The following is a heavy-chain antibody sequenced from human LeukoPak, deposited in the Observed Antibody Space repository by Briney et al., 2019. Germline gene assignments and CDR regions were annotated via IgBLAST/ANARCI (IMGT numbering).Heavy chain of an antibody. J-gene: IGHJ4*02. CDR2: ISGSGGST. Sequence: GGSLRLSCAASGFTFSIYAMSWVRQAPGKGLEWVSAISGSGGSTYYADSVKGRFTISRDNSKNTLYLQMNSLRAEDTAVYYCAKGNDFWSGYPPAGWDWGQGTLVTVSS. CDR3: AKGNDFWSGYPPAGWD. D-gene: IGHD3-3*01. V-gene: IGHV3-23*01. CDR1: GFTFSIYA.